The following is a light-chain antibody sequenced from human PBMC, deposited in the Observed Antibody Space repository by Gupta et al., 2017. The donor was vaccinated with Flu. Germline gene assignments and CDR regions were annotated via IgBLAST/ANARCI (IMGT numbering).Light chain of an antibody. Sequence: EIVMTQSPATLSMSPGERATLSCRASQSVSSNVAWYPQKPGQAPMLLIYGAATRATGIPARFSGIGSGTEFTLTSSSRQSEDFAVYYCQQYNNWPRTFGQGTKIEIK. CDR3: QQYNNWPRT. CDR1: QSVSSN. CDR2: GAA. V-gene: IGKV3-15*01. J-gene: IGKJ1*01.